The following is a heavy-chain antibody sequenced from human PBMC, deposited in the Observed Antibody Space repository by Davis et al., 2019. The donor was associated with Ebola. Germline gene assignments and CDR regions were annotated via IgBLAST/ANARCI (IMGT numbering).Heavy chain of an antibody. CDR1: GFTFSSYE. Sequence: GESLKISCAASGFTFSSYEMNWVRQAPGKGLEWVSYISSSGSTIYYADSVKGRFTISSDNAKNSLYLQMNSLRAEDTAVYYCARGGDCSSTSCYHYYYGMDVWGQGTTVTVSS. D-gene: IGHD2-2*01. V-gene: IGHV3-48*03. CDR3: ARGGDCSSTSCYHYYYGMDV. CDR2: ISSSGSTI. J-gene: IGHJ6*02.